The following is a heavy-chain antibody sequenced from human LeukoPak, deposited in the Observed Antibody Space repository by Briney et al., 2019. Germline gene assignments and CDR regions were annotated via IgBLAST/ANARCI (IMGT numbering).Heavy chain of an antibody. CDR3: ARGWMVTATTYYFDY. Sequence: AGSLRLSCAASGFTFSSYSMNWVRQAPGKGLDWVSSISTSSSYVSYADSLKGRFTISRDNAKNSLYLQMNSLRAEDTAVYYCARGWMVTATTYYFDYWGQGTLVTVSS. V-gene: IGHV3-21*01. J-gene: IGHJ4*02. CDR2: ISTSSSYV. CDR1: GFTFSSYS. D-gene: IGHD2-21*02.